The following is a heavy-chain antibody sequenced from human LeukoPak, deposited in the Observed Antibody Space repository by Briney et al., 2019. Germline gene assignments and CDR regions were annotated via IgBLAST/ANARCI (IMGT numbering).Heavy chain of an antibody. CDR2: ISDSGGTT. CDR1: GFTFSSYA. CDR3: AKVSPYYYGSGSYYNDY. J-gene: IGHJ4*02. D-gene: IGHD3-10*01. V-gene: IGHV3-23*01. Sequence: GGSLRLSCAASGFTFSSYAMSWVRQAPGKGLEWVSVISDSGGTTYYADSVKGRFTFSRDNSKNTLYLQMNSLRAEDTAVYYCAKVSPYYYGSGSYYNDYWGQGTLVTVSS.